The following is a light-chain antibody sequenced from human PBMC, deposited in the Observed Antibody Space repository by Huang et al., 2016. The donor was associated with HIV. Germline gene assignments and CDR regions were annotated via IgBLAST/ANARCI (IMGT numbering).Light chain of an antibody. CDR3: QQYNNWPPGFT. J-gene: IGKJ3*01. CDR2: GAS. Sequence: EIVMTQSPATLSVSPGERATLSCRASQSVSSNLAWYQQKPGQAPRLLIHGASTRATGIPARFSGSGSRTEFTLTISSLQSEDFAVYYCQQYNNWPPGFTFGPGTKVDIK. CDR1: QSVSSN. V-gene: IGKV3-15*01.